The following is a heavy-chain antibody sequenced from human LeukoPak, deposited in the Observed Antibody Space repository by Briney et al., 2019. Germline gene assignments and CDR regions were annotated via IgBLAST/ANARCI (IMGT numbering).Heavy chain of an antibody. Sequence: GGSLRLSCAVSGFTFSGFWMSWPRQAPGKGLEWVASINSDGSEGYYADVVKGRFTISRDNAKNSLYLQINSLRVEDTAVYYCARSSYSSSSSVWGQGTMVTVSS. CDR1: GFTFSGFW. CDR2: INSDGSEG. D-gene: IGHD6-6*01. CDR3: ARSSYSSSSSV. V-gene: IGHV3-7*03. J-gene: IGHJ3*01.